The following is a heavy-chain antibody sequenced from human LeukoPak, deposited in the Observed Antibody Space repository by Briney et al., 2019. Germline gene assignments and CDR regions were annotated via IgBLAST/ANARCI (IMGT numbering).Heavy chain of an antibody. CDR1: GFTFSSYS. CDR3: ARDHSSSWYGA. Sequence: GGSLRLSCAASGFTFSSYSMNWVRQAPGKGLEWVSSITTITNYMYYADSVKGRFTISRDNAKNSLYLQMNSLSAEDTAVYYCARDHSSSWYGAWGQGTLVTVSS. J-gene: IGHJ4*02. CDR2: ITTITNYM. D-gene: IGHD6-13*01. V-gene: IGHV3-21*04.